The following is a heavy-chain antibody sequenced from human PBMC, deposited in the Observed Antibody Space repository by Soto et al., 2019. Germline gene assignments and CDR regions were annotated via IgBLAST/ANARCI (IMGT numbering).Heavy chain of an antibody. CDR2: ITPDSGAT. D-gene: IGHD2-8*02. J-gene: IGHJ4*02. CDR3: ARGDYGTGGYPFPYFDY. Sequence: HEHLVQSGAEVKRPGASLKVSCKASGYSFTGYYIHWVRQAPGQGLEWMGWITPDSGATNYAQNLQGRATLTSDTSISTASMDLTSLTSDDTAVYYCARGDYGTGGYPFPYFDYWGQGTLVIVSS. V-gene: IGHV1-2*02. CDR1: GYSFTGYY.